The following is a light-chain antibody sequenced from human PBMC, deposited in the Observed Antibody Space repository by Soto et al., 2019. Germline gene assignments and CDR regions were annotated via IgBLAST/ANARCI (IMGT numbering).Light chain of an antibody. V-gene: IGKV3-20*01. CDR3: QQSYSTPIT. CDR1: QSVSSSH. J-gene: IGKJ4*01. Sequence: EIVLTQSPGTLSLSPVERATLSCRASQSVSSSHLAWYQHKPGQSPRLLIYTASNGATGVPARFSGSGSGTQFTLTISSLQPEDFATYYCQQSYSTPITFGGGTKVDI. CDR2: TAS.